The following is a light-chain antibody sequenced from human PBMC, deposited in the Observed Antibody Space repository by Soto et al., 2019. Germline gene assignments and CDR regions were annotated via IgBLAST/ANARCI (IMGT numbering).Light chain of an antibody. J-gene: IGKJ1*01. CDR1: QSVSSN. CDR2: GAS. Sequence: EIVMTQSPATLSVSPGERATLSCRASQSVSSNLAWYQQKPGQAPRLLISGASTGATGVPATFSGSGSGTEFTLTSNSLQSEDFAIYYCQQYNKWPWTFGQGTKVDIK. CDR3: QQYNKWPWT. V-gene: IGKV3-15*01.